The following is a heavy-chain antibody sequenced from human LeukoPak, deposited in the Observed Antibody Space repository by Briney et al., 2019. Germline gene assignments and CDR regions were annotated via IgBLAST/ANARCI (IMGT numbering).Heavy chain of an antibody. CDR3: ARWFTSYSSSWYGAPPFRYYYYGMDV. D-gene: IGHD6-13*01. V-gene: IGHV4-59*12. J-gene: IGHJ6*02. CDR1: GGSISSYY. CDR2: IYYSGST. Sequence: SETLSLTCTVSGGSISSYYWSWIRQPPGKGLEWIGYIYYSGSTNYNPSLKSRVTISVDTSENQFSLKLSSVTAADTAVYYCARWFTSYSSSWYGAPPFRYYYYGMDVWGQGTTVTVSS.